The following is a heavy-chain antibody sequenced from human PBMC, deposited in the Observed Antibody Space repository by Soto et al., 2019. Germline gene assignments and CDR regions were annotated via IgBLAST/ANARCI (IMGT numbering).Heavy chain of an antibody. Sequence: GGSLRLSCAASGFNFKAYGMHWVRQAPGKGLEWVAVISFDGTHKYYADSVKARLTISRDNSKNTLYLQVNSLRPEDTAVYYCAKGSSAVYYYYYGMDVWGQGTTVTVYS. CDR1: GFNFKAYG. D-gene: IGHD6-25*01. J-gene: IGHJ6*02. CDR2: ISFDGTHK. CDR3: AKGSSAVYYYYYGMDV. V-gene: IGHV3-30*18.